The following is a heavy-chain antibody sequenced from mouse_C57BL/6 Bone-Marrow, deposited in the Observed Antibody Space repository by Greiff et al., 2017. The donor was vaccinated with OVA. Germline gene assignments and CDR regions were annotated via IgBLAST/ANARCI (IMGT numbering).Heavy chain of an antibody. D-gene: IGHD1-3*01. CDR3: ARGDNLTKDD. Sequence: EVQRVESGGGLVKPGGSLKLSCAASGFTFSDYGMHWVRQAPEKGLEWVAYISSGSSTIYYADTVKGRFTISRDNAKNTLFLQMTSLRSEDTAMYYCARGDNLTKDDWGQGTSVTVSS. V-gene: IGHV5-17*01. J-gene: IGHJ4*01. CDR1: GFTFSDYG. CDR2: ISSGSSTI.